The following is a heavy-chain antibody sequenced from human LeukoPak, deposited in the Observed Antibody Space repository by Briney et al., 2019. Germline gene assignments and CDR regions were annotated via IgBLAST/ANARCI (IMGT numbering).Heavy chain of an antibody. Sequence: SETLSLTCAVYGGSFSGYYWSWIRQPPGKGLEWIGEIDHSGSTNYNPSLKSRVTISVDTSKNQFSLKLSSVTAADTAVYYCARLEMATIGVDYWGQGTLVTVSS. V-gene: IGHV4-34*01. D-gene: IGHD5-24*01. CDR2: IDHSGST. CDR3: ARLEMATIGVDY. J-gene: IGHJ4*02. CDR1: GGSFSGYY.